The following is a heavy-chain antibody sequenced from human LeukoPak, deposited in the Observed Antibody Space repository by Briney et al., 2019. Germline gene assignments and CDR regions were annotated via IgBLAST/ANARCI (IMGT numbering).Heavy chain of an antibody. D-gene: IGHD4-11*01. CDR3: ARGLTLTTFDY. Sequence: GGSLRLSCAASGFTLRSYGMHWVRQAPGKGLEWVAIIWYDGGNKYYADSVRGRFPISRDNSKNTLYLQMDSLRAEDTAIYYCARGLTLTTFDYWGQGTLVTVSS. J-gene: IGHJ4*02. V-gene: IGHV3-33*01. CDR2: IWYDGGNK. CDR1: GFTLRSYG.